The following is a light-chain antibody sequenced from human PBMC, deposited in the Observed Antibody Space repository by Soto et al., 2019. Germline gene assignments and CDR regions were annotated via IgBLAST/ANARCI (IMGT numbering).Light chain of an antibody. CDR2: TNN. CDR1: SSNIGSNP. V-gene: IGLV1-44*01. J-gene: IGLJ3*02. CDR3: ATWDDSLSGPV. Sequence: QAVVTQPPSASGTPGQRVTISCSGSSSNIGSNPVNWYQQLPGTAPKLLIYTNNQRPSGVPDRFSGSKSGTSASLAISGLQSEDEADYYCATWDDSLSGPVFGGGTKVTVL.